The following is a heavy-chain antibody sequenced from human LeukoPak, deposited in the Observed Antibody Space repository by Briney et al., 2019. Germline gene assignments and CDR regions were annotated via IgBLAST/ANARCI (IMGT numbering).Heavy chain of an antibody. CDR1: ELTPRPYH. CDR3: AGYGFYPY. CDR2: FGISGTI. D-gene: IGHD5-18*01. J-gene: IGHJ4*02. Sequence: PGGSLRLSCASSELTPRPYHMHWPRQAPGEGPEWIAYFGISGTIYYADSVRGRFTISRDSATNSLHMEMNSLRVDDTAIYYCAGYGFYPYWGQGTPVTVSS. V-gene: IGHV3-69-1*01.